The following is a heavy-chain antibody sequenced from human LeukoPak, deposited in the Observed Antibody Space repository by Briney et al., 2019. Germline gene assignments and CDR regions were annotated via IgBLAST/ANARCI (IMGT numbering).Heavy chain of an antibody. D-gene: IGHD3-9*01. V-gene: IGHV4-30-4*08. CDR2: IYYSGST. CDR1: GGSISSGGYY. Sequence: SETLSLTCTVSGGSISSGGYYWSWIRQPPGKGLEWIGYIYYSGSTYYNPSLKSRVTISVDTSKNQFSLKLSSVTAADTAVYYCARGELRYFDWSPGGWFDPWGQGTLVTVSS. CDR3: ARGELRYFDWSPGGWFDP. J-gene: IGHJ5*02.